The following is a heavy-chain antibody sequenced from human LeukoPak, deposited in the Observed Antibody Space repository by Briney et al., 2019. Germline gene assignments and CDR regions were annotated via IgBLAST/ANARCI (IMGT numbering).Heavy chain of an antibody. J-gene: IGHJ4*02. D-gene: IGHD3-22*01. CDR1: GGSISSSSYY. CDR2: IYYSGST. CDR3: ARGSPPGYYYDSSGYSKPPYFDY. V-gene: IGHV4-39*07. Sequence: SETLSLTCTVSGGSISSSSYYWGWIRQPPGKGLEWIGSIYYSGSTYYNPSLKSRVTISVDTSKNQFSLKLSSVTAADTAVYYCARGSPPGYYYDSSGYSKPPYFDYWGQGTLVTVSS.